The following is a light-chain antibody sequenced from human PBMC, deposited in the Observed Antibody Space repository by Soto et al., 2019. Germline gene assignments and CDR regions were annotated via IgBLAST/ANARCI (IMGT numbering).Light chain of an antibody. J-gene: IGKJ1*01. Sequence: DIQMTQSPSTLSASVGDRVTITCRASQDINRWLAWYQQKPGKAPKILIYNADTLESGVPSRFSGSGYGTEFILTISSLQPDDFATYYCQQFSLCWACGQGTKVDIK. V-gene: IGKV1-5*01. CDR2: NAD. CDR3: QQFSLCWA. CDR1: QDINRW.